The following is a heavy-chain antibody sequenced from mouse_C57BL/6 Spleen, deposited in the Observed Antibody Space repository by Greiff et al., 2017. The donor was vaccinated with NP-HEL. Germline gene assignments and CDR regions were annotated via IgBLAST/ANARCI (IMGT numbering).Heavy chain of an antibody. CDR2: IDPENGDT. Sequence: VQLKESGAELVRPGASVKLSCTASGFNIKDDYMHWVKQRPEQGLEWIGWIDPENGDTEYASKFQGKATITADTSSNPAYLQLSSLTSEDTAVYYCTLSHYFDYWGQGTTLTVSS. J-gene: IGHJ2*01. CDR1: GFNIKDDY. V-gene: IGHV14-4*01. CDR3: TLSHYFDY.